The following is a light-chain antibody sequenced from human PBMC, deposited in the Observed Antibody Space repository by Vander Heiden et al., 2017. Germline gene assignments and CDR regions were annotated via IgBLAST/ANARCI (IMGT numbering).Light chain of an antibody. V-gene: IGLV1-47*02. CDR2: SNN. CDR3: AALDASLSGWV. Sequence: QSVLAQAPSASGTPGQRVTISCSGSSSNIGSNDVSWYKQRPGTAPKRLNFSNNHRPSAFPAPFSGSKSGTSTSLAISGLRSEDEADYYCAALDASLSGWVFGGGTKLTVL. CDR1: SSNIGSND. J-gene: IGLJ3*02.